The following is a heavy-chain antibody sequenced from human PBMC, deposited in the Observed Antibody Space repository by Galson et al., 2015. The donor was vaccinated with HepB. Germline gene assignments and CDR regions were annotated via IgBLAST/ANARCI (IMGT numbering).Heavy chain of an antibody. CDR2: ISWDGGST. D-gene: IGHD6-19*01. J-gene: IGHJ4*02. Sequence: LRLSCAASGFTFDDYTMHWVRQAPGKGLEWVSLISWDGGSTYYADSVKGRFTISRDNSKNSLYLQMNSLRTEDTALYYCAKEENSSGWPRFDYWGQGTLVTVSS. V-gene: IGHV3-43*01. CDR3: AKEENSSGWPRFDY. CDR1: GFTFDDYT.